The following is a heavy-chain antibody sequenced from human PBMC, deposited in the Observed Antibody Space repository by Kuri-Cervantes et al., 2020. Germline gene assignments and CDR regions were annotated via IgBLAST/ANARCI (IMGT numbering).Heavy chain of an antibody. CDR3: ASSSSRGPRQLWFGY. J-gene: IGHJ4*02. CDR1: GGSISSSSYY. V-gene: IGHV4-39*07. Sequence: GSLRLSCTVSGGSISSSSYYWGWIRQPPGKGLEWIGSIYYSGSTYYNPSLKSRVTISVDTSKNQFSLKLSSVTAADTAEYYCASSSSRGPRQLWFGYWGQGTLVTVSS. CDR2: IYYSGST. D-gene: IGHD3-10*01.